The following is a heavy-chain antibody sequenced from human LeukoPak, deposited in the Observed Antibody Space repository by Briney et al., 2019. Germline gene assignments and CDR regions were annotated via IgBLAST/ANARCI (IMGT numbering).Heavy chain of an antibody. CDR3: AKHYYGSGSYYREETDY. D-gene: IGHD3-10*01. V-gene: IGHV3-30*18. CDR1: GFTFGSHG. Sequence: GRSLRLSCAASGFTFGSHGMHWVRQAPGKGLGWVAVISYDGSNKYYADSVKGRFTISRDNSKNTLYLQMNSLRAEDTAVYYCAKHYYGSGSYYREETDYWGQGTLVTVSS. J-gene: IGHJ4*02. CDR2: ISYDGSNK.